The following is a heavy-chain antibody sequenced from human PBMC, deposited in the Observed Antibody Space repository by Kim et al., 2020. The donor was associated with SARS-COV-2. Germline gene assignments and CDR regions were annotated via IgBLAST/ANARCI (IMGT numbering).Heavy chain of an antibody. CDR3: ARGRRGWYPTPFDY. J-gene: IGHJ4*02. V-gene: IGHV4-34*01. D-gene: IGHD6-19*01. CDR2: INHSGST. Sequence: SETLSLTCAVYGGSFSGYYWSWIRQPPGKGLEWIGEINHSGSTNYNPSLKSRVTISVDTSKNQFSLKLSSVTAADTAVYYCARGRRGWYPTPFDYWGQGTLVTVSS. CDR1: GGSFSGYY.